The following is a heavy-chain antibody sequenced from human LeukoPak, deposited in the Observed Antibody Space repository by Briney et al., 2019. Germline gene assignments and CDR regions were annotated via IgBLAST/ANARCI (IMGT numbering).Heavy chain of an antibody. CDR1: GFTFSSYS. V-gene: IGHV3-21*01. CDR2: ISSSSSYI. CDR3: ARVGGRYFKYYFDY. D-gene: IGHD1-26*01. Sequence: GGSLRLSCAASGFTFSSYSMNWVRQAPGKGLEWVSSISSSSSYIYYADSVKGRFTIPRDNAKNSLYLQMNSLRAEDTAVYYCARVGGRYFKYYFDYWGQGTLVTVSS. J-gene: IGHJ4*02.